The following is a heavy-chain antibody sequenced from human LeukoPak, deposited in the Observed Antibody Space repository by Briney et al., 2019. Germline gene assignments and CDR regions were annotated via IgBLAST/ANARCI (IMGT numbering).Heavy chain of an antibody. CDR3: ASPVVTMIEGGFDI. V-gene: IGHV4-34*01. CDR1: GGSFSGYY. J-gene: IGHJ3*02. Sequence: KASETLSLTCAVYGGSFSGYYWSWIRQPPGKGLEWIGEINHSGSTNYNPSLKSRVTISVDTSKNQFPLKLSSVTAADTAVYYCASPVVTMIEGGFDIWGQGTMVTVSS. CDR2: INHSGST. D-gene: IGHD3-22*01.